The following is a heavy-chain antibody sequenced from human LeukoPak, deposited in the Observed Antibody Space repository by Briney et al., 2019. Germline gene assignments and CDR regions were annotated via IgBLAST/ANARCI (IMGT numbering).Heavy chain of an antibody. CDR3: ARIKYSDSSGYYYES. J-gene: IGHJ5*02. CDR1: GGSISTYH. Sequence: KASETLSLTCTVSGGSISTYHWSWIRQPPGKGLEWIGYIYVSETTNYNPSLESRVTISVDRSKNYFSLKLTSVTAADTAVYYCARIKYSDSSGYYYESWGQGTLVTISS. D-gene: IGHD3-22*01. V-gene: IGHV4-59*01. CDR2: IYVSETT.